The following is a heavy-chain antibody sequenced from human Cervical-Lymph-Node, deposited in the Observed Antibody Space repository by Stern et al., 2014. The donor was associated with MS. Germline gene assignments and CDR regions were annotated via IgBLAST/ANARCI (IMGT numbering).Heavy chain of an antibody. V-gene: IGHV4-4*02. CDR2: VYHPGSA. CDR1: GDSISNDNW. CDR3: ARDQGFQLMNS. Sequence: QLQLQESGPGLVRPSGTLSLTCAVSGDSISNDNWWSWVRQPPGKGLEWIGEVYHPGSANYDQSLKSRVTISVDKSKNQFSLRLTSMTAADTAVYYCARDQGFQLMNSWGQGTLVIVSS. J-gene: IGHJ4*02. D-gene: IGHD2-2*01.